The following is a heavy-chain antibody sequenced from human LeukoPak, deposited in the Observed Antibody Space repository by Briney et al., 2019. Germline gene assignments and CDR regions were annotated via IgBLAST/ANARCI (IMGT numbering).Heavy chain of an antibody. CDR2: ISSSSSYI. CDR3: ARGSSSDAFDI. CDR1: GFTFSSYS. Sequence: GGSLRLSCAASGFTFSSYSMNWVRQAPGKGLEWVSSISSSSSYIYYADSVKGRFAISRDNAKNSLYLQMNSLRAEDTAVYCCARGSSSDAFDIWGQGTMVTVSS. V-gene: IGHV3-21*01. J-gene: IGHJ3*02. D-gene: IGHD6-13*01.